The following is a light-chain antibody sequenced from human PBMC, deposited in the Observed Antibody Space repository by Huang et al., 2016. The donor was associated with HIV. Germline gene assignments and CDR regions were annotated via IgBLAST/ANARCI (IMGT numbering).Light chain of an antibody. CDR3: QQRSNWPA. J-gene: IGKJ5*01. Sequence: EIVLTQSPATLSLSPGERATLSCRASQSVSSYLAWYQQKPGQAPRLLPYDVSNRATGIPDFTLTISSLEPEDFAVYYCQQRSNWPAFGQGTRLEIK. CDR2: DVS. CDR1: QSVSSY. V-gene: IGKV3-11*01.